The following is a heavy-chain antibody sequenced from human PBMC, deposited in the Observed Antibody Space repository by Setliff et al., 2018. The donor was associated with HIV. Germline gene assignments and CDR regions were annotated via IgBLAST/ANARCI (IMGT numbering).Heavy chain of an antibody. J-gene: IGHJ6*02. V-gene: IGHV1-2*02. CDR2: INPHTGVT. Sequence: GASVKVSCKTSGYIFIRYYIFWVRQAPGQGLEWMGNINPHTGVTKYAEKFQGRVTMTWDTSINTIYMELSRLRSDDTAVYYCARDLRDGFEEWFSTLDDGMDVWGQGTTVTVSS. CDR1: GYIFIRYY. CDR3: ARDLRDGFEEWFSTLDDGMDV. D-gene: IGHD3-3*01.